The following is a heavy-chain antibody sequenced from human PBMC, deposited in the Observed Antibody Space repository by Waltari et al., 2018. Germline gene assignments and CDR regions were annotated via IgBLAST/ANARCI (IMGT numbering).Heavy chain of an antibody. D-gene: IGHD3-10*01. J-gene: IGHJ6*02. Sequence: QVQLVQSGAEVKKPGSSVKVSCKASGGTFSSYTISWVRQAPGQGLEWMGWINPNSGGTNYAQKFQGRVTMTRDTSISTAYMELSRLRSDDTAVYYCACVWFGEIYFGMDVWGQGTTVTVSS. CDR1: GGTFSSYT. V-gene: IGHV1-2*02. CDR2: INPNSGGT. CDR3: ACVWFGEIYFGMDV.